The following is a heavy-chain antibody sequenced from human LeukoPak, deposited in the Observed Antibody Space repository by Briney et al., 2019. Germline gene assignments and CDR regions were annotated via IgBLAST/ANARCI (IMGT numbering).Heavy chain of an antibody. Sequence: SETLSLTCAVYGGSFSGYYWSWIRQPPGKGLEWIGEINHSGSTNYNPSLKSRVTISVDTSKNQFSLKLSSVTAADTAVYYCARAMSEDIVVVPAAIVSFWFDPWGQGTLVTVSS. CDR2: INHSGST. CDR3: ARAMSEDIVVVPAAIVSFWFDP. J-gene: IGHJ5*02. CDR1: GGSFSGYY. V-gene: IGHV4-34*01. D-gene: IGHD2-2*01.